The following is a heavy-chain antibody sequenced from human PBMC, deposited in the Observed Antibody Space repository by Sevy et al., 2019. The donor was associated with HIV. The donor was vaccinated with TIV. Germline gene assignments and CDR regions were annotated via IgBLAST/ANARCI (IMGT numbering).Heavy chain of an antibody. Sequence: GGSLRLSCAASGFTFSAYWMNWVRQAPGKGLEWVANIKSDGSDKHYVDSVEGRFTISRDNAKKSLYRQMNSLRVEDTAVYYCAQETVGRFDSWGQGTLVTVSS. CDR1: GFTFSAYW. CDR3: AQETVGRFDS. V-gene: IGHV3-7*01. D-gene: IGHD3-16*01. J-gene: IGHJ4*02. CDR2: IKSDGSDK.